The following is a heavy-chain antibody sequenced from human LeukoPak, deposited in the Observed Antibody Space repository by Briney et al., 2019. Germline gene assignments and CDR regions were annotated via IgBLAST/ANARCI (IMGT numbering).Heavy chain of an antibody. Sequence: SETLSLTCTVSGGSISSSSYYWGWIRQPPGKGLEWIGSIYYSGSTSYNPSLKSRVTISVDTSKNQFSLKLSSVTAADTAVYYCAKGRSSTGGSYWGQGTLVTVSS. CDR1: GGSISSSSYY. V-gene: IGHV4-39*07. CDR2: IYYSGST. J-gene: IGHJ4*02. D-gene: IGHD2-2*01. CDR3: AKGRSSTGGSY.